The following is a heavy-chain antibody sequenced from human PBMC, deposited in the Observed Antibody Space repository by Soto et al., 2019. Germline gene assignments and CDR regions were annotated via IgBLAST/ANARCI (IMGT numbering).Heavy chain of an antibody. CDR1: GGSISSGGYY. Sequence: KPSETLSLICTVSGGSISSGGYYWSWIRQDPGKGLEWIGYIYYSGSTYYNPSLKSRVTISVDTSKNQFSLKLSSVTAADTAVYYCARDHPVMHDYSITQGMDVWGQGTTVTVSS. CDR2: IYYSGST. D-gene: IGHD4-4*01. CDR3: ARDHPVMHDYSITQGMDV. V-gene: IGHV4-31*03. J-gene: IGHJ6*02.